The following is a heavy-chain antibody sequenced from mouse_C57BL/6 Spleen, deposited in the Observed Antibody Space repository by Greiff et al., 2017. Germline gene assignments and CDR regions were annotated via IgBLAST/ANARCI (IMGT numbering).Heavy chain of an antibody. CDR3: ARRYYGSRDYFDY. Sequence: VKLQQPGAELVKPGASVKMSCKASGYTFTSYWITWVKQRPGQGLEWIGDIYPGSGSTNYNEKFKSKATLTVDTSSSTADMQLSSLTSEDSAVYYCARRYYGSRDYFDYWGQGTTLTVSS. CDR2: IYPGSGST. D-gene: IGHD1-1*01. CDR1: GYTFTSYW. V-gene: IGHV1-55*01. J-gene: IGHJ2*01.